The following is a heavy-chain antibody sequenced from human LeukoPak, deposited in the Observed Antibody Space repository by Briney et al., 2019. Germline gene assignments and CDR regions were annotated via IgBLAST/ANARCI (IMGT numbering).Heavy chain of an antibody. CDR2: ISGNSGSI. J-gene: IGHJ5*02. CDR1: GFTFDDYV. V-gene: IGHV3-9*01. D-gene: IGHD6-13*01. CDR3: AKDRESSSSWDNGLDH. Sequence: PGGSLRLSCAPSGFTFDDYVMHWVRHVQGKGLEWVAGISGNSGSIGYADSVKGRFTISRDNDKSSLYLQMNSLRAEDTALYYCAKDRESSSSWDNGLDHWGQGTLVTVSS.